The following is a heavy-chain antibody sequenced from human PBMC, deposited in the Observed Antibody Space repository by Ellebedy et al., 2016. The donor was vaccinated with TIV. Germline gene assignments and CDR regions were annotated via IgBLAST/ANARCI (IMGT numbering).Heavy chain of an antibody. V-gene: IGHV3-33*05. CDR3: AKEIYALDS. Sequence: GESLKISXAASGFTFSSYGMHWVRQAPGKGLEWVAVISYDGSNKYYADSVKGRFTISRDNSKNTLYLQMNSLRAEDTAVYYCAKEIYALDSWGQGTLVTVSS. J-gene: IGHJ4*02. CDR1: GFTFSSYG. D-gene: IGHD3-16*01. CDR2: ISYDGSNK.